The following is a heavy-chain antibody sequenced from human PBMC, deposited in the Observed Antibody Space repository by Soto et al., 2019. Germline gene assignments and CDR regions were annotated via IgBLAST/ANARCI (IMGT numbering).Heavy chain of an antibody. Sequence: GSLRLSCAASAFTFRNYAMHWVRQAPGKGLEWVALISYDGRNIYYADSVKGRFTISRDNAKNSLYLQMNSLRAEDTAVYYCARSYSSENWFDPWGQGTLVTVSS. V-gene: IGHV3-30*04. CDR3: ARSYSSENWFDP. CDR2: ISYDGRNI. CDR1: AFTFRNYA. J-gene: IGHJ5*02. D-gene: IGHD6-13*01.